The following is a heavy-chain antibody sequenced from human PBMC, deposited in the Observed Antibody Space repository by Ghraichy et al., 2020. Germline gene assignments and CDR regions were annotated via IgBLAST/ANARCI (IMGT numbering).Heavy chain of an antibody. J-gene: IGHJ3*02. Sequence: LSLTCAVSGFTFDDYAMHWVRQAPGKGLEWVSSINWNSNIIEYADSVKGRFTISRDNAKNSLFLQMVSLRPEDTALYYCTKDRSFDVQRLGDIWGQGTMVTVSS. CDR3: TKDRSFDVQRLGDI. CDR1: GFTFDDYA. V-gene: IGHV3-9*01. D-gene: IGHD3-10*02. CDR2: INWNSNII.